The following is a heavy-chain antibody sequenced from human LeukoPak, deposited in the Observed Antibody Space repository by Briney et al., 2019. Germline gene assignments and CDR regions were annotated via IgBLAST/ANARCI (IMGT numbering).Heavy chain of an antibody. CDR3: ARAPLIVNWFDP. CDR1: GGSISSGDYY. V-gene: IGHV4-30-4*08. Sequence: SQTLSLTCTVSGGSISSGDYYWSWIRQPPGKGLEWIGYIYYSGSTYYNPSLKSRVTISVDTSKNQFSLKLSSVTAADTAVYYCARAPLIVNWFDPWGQGTLVTVSS. CDR2: IYYSGST. J-gene: IGHJ5*02. D-gene: IGHD3-16*02.